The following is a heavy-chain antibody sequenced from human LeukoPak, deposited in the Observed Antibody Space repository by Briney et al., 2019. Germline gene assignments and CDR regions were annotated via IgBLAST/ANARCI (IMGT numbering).Heavy chain of an antibody. J-gene: IGHJ6*03. CDR3: ARDTEDGSGSYYNYYYYYMDV. V-gene: IGHV4-4*07. D-gene: IGHD3-10*01. Sequence: PSETLSLTCTVSGGSISSYYWSWIRQPAGKGLEWIGRIYTSGSTNYNPSLKSRVTISVDTSKNQFSLKLSSVTAADTAVYYCARDTEDGSGSYYNYYYYYMDVWGKGTTVTISS. CDR1: GGSISSYY. CDR2: IYTSGST.